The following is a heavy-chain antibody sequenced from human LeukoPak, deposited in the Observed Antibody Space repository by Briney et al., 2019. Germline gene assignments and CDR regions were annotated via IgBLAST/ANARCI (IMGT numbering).Heavy chain of an antibody. CDR2: IYYSGST. Sequence: SETRSLTGIFPVGSIIIYNWSWTRHPPGKGLDGIGYIYYSGSTNYNPSLKSRVTISVDTSKNQFSLKLSSVTAADTAVYYCARDSGPYGLNAFDIWGQGTMVTVSS. J-gene: IGHJ3*02. V-gene: IGHV4-59*01. D-gene: IGHD3-10*01. CDR3: ARDSGPYGLNAFDI. CDR1: VGSIIIYN.